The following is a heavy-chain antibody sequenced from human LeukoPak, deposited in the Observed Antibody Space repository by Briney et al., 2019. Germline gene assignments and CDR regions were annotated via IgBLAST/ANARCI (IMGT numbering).Heavy chain of an antibody. V-gene: IGHV3-33*01. CDR2: IWYDGSNK. CDR3: ATLWFGELFAFDI. Sequence: PGGSLRLSCAASGFTFSSYGMHWVRQAPGKGLEWVAVIWYDGSNKYYADSVKGRFTISRDNSKNTLYLQMNSLRAEDTAVYYCATLWFGELFAFDIWGQGTMVTVSS. D-gene: IGHD3-10*01. J-gene: IGHJ3*02. CDR1: GFTFSSYG.